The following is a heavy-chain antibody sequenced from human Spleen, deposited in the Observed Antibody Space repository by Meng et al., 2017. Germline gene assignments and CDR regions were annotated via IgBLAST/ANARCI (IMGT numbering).Heavy chain of an antibody. CDR2: INPNSGGT. D-gene: IGHD1-26*01. CDR3: ARDSRLGESGATNDY. Sequence: VSVKVSCKASGYTFTGYYMHWVRQAPGQGLEWMGRINPNSGGTNYAQKVQGRVTMTRDTSISTAYMELSRLRSDDTAVYYCARDSRLGESGATNDYWGQGTLVTVSS. CDR1: GYTFTGYY. V-gene: IGHV1-2*06. J-gene: IGHJ4*01.